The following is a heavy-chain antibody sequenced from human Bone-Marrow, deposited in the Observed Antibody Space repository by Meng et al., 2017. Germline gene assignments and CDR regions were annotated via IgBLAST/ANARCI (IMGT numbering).Heavy chain of an antibody. V-gene: IGHV3-74*01. Sequence: GRLVEPGGGLVQPGGSLRLSCVASGFKLSSYWMHWVRQAPGKGLVWVSRINIDGSSTIYADSVEGRFTISRDNAKNTLYLQMNSLRVDDTAVYYCAQLGTTDYWGQGALVTVSS. J-gene: IGHJ4*02. CDR1: GFKLSSYW. CDR3: AQLGTTDY. D-gene: IGHD6-13*01. CDR2: INIDGSST.